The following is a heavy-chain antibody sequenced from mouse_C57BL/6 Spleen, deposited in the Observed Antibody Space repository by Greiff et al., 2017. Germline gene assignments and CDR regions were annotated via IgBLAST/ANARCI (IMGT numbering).Heavy chain of an antibody. V-gene: IGHV1-72*01. CDR2: IDPNSGGT. CDR3: SRIHGNYDWFAD. J-gene: IGHJ3*01. Sequence: QVQLQQPGAELVKPGASVKLSCKASGYTFTSYWLHWVKQRPGRGLEWIGRIDPNSGGTKYTEKFKSKATLTVDKPSSTAYMQLSSLTSEDSAVYYCSRIHGNYDWFADWGQGTLVTVSA. CDR1: GYTFTSYW. D-gene: IGHD2-1*01.